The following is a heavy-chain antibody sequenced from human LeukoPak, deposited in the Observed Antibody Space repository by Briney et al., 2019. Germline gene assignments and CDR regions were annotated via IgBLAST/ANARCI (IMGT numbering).Heavy chain of an antibody. Sequence: SETLSLTCSVSGGSISSNYWSWIRQPPGKGLEWIGYIYYSGSTTYNPSLKSRVTISLDTSKNQFSLKLSSVTAADTAVYYCARELLASAGADAFDIWGQGTMVTVSS. D-gene: IGHD3-10*01. CDR3: ARELLASAGADAFDI. CDR2: IYYSGST. V-gene: IGHV4-59*01. CDR1: GGSISSNY. J-gene: IGHJ3*02.